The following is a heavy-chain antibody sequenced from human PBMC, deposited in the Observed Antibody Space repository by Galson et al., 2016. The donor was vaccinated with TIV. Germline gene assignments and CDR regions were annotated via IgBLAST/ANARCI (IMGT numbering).Heavy chain of an antibody. CDR3: ARDDSGVDITWGAIDAFDP. V-gene: IGHV1-69*13. Sequence: SVKVSCKASGGTFNEYTITWIRQAPGQGLEWMGGIIPSLGTANFAQKFQGRVMITADESTNTVYMEIRSLRFEDTAVYYCARDDSGVDITWGAIDAFDPWGQETMVMVSS. CDR2: IIPSLGTA. J-gene: IGHJ3*01. D-gene: IGHD3-3*01. CDR1: GGTFNEYT.